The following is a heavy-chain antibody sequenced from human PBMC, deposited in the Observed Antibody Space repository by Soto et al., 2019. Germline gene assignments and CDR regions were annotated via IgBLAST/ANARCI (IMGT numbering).Heavy chain of an antibody. CDR2: IWYDGSNK. V-gene: IGHV3-33*01. D-gene: IGHD2-15*01. CDR3: ASEYCSGGSCYYYGLDV. CDR1: GFTFSNYG. J-gene: IGHJ6*02. Sequence: QVQLVESGGGVVQPGRSLRLSCAASGFTFSNYGMHWVRQAPGKGLEWVAVIWYDGSNKYYADSVKGRFTISRDNSKNSLYLQMNSLGAEVTAVYYCASEYCSGGSCYYYGLDVWGQGTTVTVSS.